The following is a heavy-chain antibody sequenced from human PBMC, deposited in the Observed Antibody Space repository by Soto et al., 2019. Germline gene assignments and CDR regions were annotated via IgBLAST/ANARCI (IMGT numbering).Heavy chain of an antibody. V-gene: IGHV1-46*01. Sequence: ASVKVSCKASGYTFTSYYMYWVRQAPGQGLEWMGIINPSGGSTSYAQKFQGRVTMTRDTSTSTVYMELSSLRSEDTAVYYCARVEMTTIKGNAFDIWGQGTMVTVSS. CDR2: INPSGGST. CDR1: GYTFTSYY. D-gene: IGHD4-4*01. J-gene: IGHJ3*02. CDR3: ARVEMTTIKGNAFDI.